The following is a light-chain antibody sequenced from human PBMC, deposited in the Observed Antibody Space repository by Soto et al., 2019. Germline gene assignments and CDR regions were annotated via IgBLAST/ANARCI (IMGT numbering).Light chain of an antibody. CDR3: SSYTTAYTQV. CDR1: SNDVGYYNY. CDR2: EVT. J-gene: IGLJ3*02. Sequence: QSALSQPASVSGSPGQSITISCTGTSNDVGYYNYVSWYQQHPGQAPKLVISEVTTRPSGVSDRFSGSKSGNTASLTISRLQAEDEAHYYCSSYTTAYTQVFGGGTKLTVL. V-gene: IGLV2-14*01.